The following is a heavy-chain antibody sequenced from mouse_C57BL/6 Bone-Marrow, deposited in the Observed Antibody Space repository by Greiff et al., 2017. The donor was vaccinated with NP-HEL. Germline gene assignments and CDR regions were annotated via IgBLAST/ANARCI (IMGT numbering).Heavy chain of an antibody. D-gene: IGHD2-12*01. J-gene: IGHJ4*01. V-gene: IGHV5-12*01. Sequence: EVKLQESGGGLVQPGGSLKLSCAASGFTFSDYYMYWVRQTPEKRLEWVAYISNGGGSTYYPDTVKGRFTIARDNAKNTLYLQMSRLKAEDTAMYYCATLYDYWGQGTSVTVSS. CDR3: ATLYDY. CDR2: ISNGGGST. CDR1: GFTFSDYY.